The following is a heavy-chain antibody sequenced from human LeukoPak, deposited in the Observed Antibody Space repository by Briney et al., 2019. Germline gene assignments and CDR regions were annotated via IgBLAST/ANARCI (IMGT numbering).Heavy chain of an antibody. D-gene: IGHD3-22*01. CDR2: INPNSGGT. Sequence: GASVKVSCKASGYTFTGYYMHWVRQAPGQGLEWMGWINPNSGGTNYAQKFQGRVTMTRDTSISTAYMELSRLRSDDTAVYYCARHPTYYYDSSGYFDPYYFDYWGQGTLVTVSS. CDR3: ARHPTYYYDSSGYFDPYYFDY. V-gene: IGHV1-2*02. J-gene: IGHJ4*02. CDR1: GYTFTGYY.